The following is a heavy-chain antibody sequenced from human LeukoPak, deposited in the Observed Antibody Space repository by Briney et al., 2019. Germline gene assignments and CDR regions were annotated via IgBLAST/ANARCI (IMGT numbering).Heavy chain of an antibody. CDR2: IYYSGST. CDR3: ARLPSSGWYGGWFDP. D-gene: IGHD6-19*01. Sequence: SETLSLTCTVSGGSISSYYWSWIRQPPGKGLEWIGYIYYSGSTNYNPSLKSRVTISVDTSKNQFSLKLSSVTAADTAVYYCARLPSSGWYGGWFDPWGQGTLVTVPS. V-gene: IGHV4-59*08. CDR1: GGSISSYY. J-gene: IGHJ5*02.